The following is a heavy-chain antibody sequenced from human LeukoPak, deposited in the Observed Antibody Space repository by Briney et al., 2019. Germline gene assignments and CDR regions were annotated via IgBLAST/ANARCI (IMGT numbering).Heavy chain of an antibody. J-gene: IGHJ4*02. Sequence: GGSLRLSCAASGFTFSSYGMHWVRQAPGKGLEWVAFIRYDGSNKYYADSVKGRFTISRDNSKNTLYLQMNSLGAQDTAVYYCAREQAAAFDYWGQGTLVTVSS. D-gene: IGHD2-2*01. CDR1: GFTFSSYG. V-gene: IGHV3-30*02. CDR3: AREQAAAFDY. CDR2: IRYDGSNK.